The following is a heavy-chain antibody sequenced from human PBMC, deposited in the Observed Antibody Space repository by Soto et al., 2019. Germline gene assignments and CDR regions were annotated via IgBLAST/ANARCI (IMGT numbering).Heavy chain of an antibody. CDR2: ISHWGKT. D-gene: IGHD3-10*01. Sequence: ASVKVSCKASGYTSTNYGITWVRQAPGQGLEWMGWISHWGKTDYAQKFQGRVTVTTDSSASTAFMELRSLRSDDTAMYFCARDLDGSGSYYTDYWGQGTLVTVSS. J-gene: IGHJ4*02. V-gene: IGHV1-18*01. CDR3: ARDLDGSGSYYTDY. CDR1: GYTSTNYG.